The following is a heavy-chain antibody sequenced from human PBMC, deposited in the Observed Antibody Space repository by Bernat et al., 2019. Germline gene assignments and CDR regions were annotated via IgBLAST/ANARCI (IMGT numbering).Heavy chain of an antibody. CDR2: ISSSSSYI. CDR1: GFTFSSYS. CDR3: ARLILPMDV. D-gene: IGHD2-15*01. V-gene: IGHV3-21*01. J-gene: IGHJ6*02. Sequence: EVQLVESGGGLVQPGGSLRLSCAASGFTFSSYSMNWVRQAPGKGLGWVSSISSSSSYIYYAESVKGRFTISRDNAKNSLYLQMNSLRAEDTAVYYCARLILPMDVWGQGTTVTVSS.